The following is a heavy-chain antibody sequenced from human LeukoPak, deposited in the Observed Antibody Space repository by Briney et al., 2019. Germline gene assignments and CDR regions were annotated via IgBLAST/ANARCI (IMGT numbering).Heavy chain of an antibody. V-gene: IGHV3-30*04. J-gene: IGHJ4*02. CDR2: ISYDGSNK. Sequence: PGVSLRLSCAASGFTFSSYAMHWVRQAPGKGLEWVAVISYDGSNKYYADSVKGRFTISRDNSKNTLYLQMNSLRAEDTAVYYCARVSQGGSGSYWAPFDYWGQGTLVTVSS. CDR3: ARVSQGGSGSYWAPFDY. D-gene: IGHD3-10*01. CDR1: GFTFSSYA.